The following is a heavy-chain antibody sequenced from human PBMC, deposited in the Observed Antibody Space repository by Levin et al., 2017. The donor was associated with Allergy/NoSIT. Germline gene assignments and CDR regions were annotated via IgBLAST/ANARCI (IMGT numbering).Heavy chain of an antibody. CDR2: IYYSGST. D-gene: IGHD2-2*03. CDR3: AREDGSTFDF. J-gene: IGHJ4*02. Sequence: LRLSCTVSGGSISGGGYHWTWIRQHPEKGLEWIGYIYYSGSTFYNPSLKSRLMISVDTSKNQFSLNVSSVTAADTAVYYCAREDGSTFDFWGQGALVTIAS. CDR1: GGSISGGGYH. V-gene: IGHV4-31*03.